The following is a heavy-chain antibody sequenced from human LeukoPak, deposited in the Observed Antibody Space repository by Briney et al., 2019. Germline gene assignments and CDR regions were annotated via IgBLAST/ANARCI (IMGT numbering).Heavy chain of an antibody. V-gene: IGHV1-69*05. CDR2: IIPIFGTA. CDR3: ARDVGPTNSSGYVSFDY. J-gene: IGHJ4*02. D-gene: IGHD3-22*01. Sequence: ASVKVSCKASGGTFSSYAISWVRQAPGQGLEWMGRIIPIFGTANYAQKFQGRVTITTDESTSTAYMELSSLRSEDTAVYYCARDVGPTNSSGYVSFDYWDQGTMVTVSS. CDR1: GGTFSSYA.